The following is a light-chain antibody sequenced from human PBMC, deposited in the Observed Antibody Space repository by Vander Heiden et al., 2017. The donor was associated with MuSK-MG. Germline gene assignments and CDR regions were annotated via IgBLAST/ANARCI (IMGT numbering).Light chain of an antibody. CDR2: DTD. CDR1: NVCNGY. V-gene: IGLV1-51*01. CDR3: GTWNNGLGSYV. J-gene: IGLJ1*01. Sequence: QSVMTPPPSLSAAPGQKVTISCSGNVCNGYVSWYQQLPGTAPKLLIYDTDKRPSGIPDRFSGSKSATSATLDITGLQTADEAEYYCGTWNNGLGSYVFGTGTKVTVL.